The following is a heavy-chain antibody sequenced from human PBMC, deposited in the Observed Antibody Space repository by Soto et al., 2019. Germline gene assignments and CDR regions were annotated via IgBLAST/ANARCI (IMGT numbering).Heavy chain of an antibody. J-gene: IGHJ5*01. CDR2: IYATGTT. CDR1: GASISGFY. D-gene: IGHD1-1*01. CDR3: VRDGTKPFRNCFDS. Sequence: LTCTVSGASISGFYWSWIRKSAGKGLEWIGRIYATGTTDYNPSLKSRVMMSVDTSKKQFSLKLRSVTAADTAVYYCVRDGTKPFRNCFDSWGEAIPVTVSA. V-gene: IGHV4-4*07.